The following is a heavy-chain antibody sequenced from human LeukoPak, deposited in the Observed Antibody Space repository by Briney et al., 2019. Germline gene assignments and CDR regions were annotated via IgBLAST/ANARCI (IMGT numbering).Heavy chain of an antibody. J-gene: IGHJ4*02. CDR2: IKQDGSDK. D-gene: IGHD6-13*01. CDR1: GFTFSSFW. Sequence: GSLRLSCAASGFTFSSFWMTWVRQAPGKGLEWVANIKQDGSDKYYVDSVKGRFTISRDNSKNSLYLEINSLRAEDTAVYYCARGGYSSSWYISRDYWGQGTLVTVSS. V-gene: IGHV3-7*01. CDR3: ARGGYSSSWYISRDY.